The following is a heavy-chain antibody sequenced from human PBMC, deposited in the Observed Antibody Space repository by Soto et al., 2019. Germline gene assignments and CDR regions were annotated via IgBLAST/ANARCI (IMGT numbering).Heavy chain of an antibody. CDR2: IKQDGSQT. CDR3: ARDAYKTKYYFDS. V-gene: IGHV3-7*01. J-gene: IGHJ4*02. Sequence: GGSLRLSCAASGFTFSDSWMGWVRQAPGRGLEWVANIKQDGSQTPYAASVRGRFTISRDNTKNSLYLQMNSLRVEDTAVYYCARDAYKTKYYFDSWGQGTLVTVSS. D-gene: IGHD1-1*01. CDR1: GFTFSDSW.